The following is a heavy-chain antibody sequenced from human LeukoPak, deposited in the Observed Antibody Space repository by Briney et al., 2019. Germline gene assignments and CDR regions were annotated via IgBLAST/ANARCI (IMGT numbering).Heavy chain of an antibody. D-gene: IGHD6-19*01. V-gene: IGHV4-34*01. CDR2: INHSGST. CDR1: GGSFSGYY. CDR3: ARGRLIAVAGTGRRDAFDI. Sequence: SETLSLTCAVHGGSFSGYYWSWIRQPPGKGLEWIGEINHSGSTNYNPSLKSRVTISADTSKNQFSLKLSSVTAADTAVYYCARGRLIAVAGTGRRDAFDIWGQGTMVTVSS. J-gene: IGHJ3*02.